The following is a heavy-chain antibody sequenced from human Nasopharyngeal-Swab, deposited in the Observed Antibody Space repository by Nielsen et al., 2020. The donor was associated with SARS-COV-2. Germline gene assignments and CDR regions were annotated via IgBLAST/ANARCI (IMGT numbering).Heavy chain of an antibody. J-gene: IGHJ3*02. CDR2: ISSSSSYI. CDR1: GFTFSSYS. CDR3: ARDAAAGSGAFDI. D-gene: IGHD6-13*01. Sequence: GESLKISCAASGFTFSSYSMNWVRQAPGKGLEWVSSISSSSSYIYYADSVKGRFTISRDNAKNSLYLQMNSLRAEDTAVYYCARDAAAGSGAFDIWGQGTMVTVSS. V-gene: IGHV3-21*01.